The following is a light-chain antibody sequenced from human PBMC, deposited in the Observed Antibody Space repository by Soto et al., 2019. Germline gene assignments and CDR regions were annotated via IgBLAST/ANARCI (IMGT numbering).Light chain of an antibody. V-gene: IGKV3-15*01. J-gene: IGKJ4*01. Sequence: EILMTQSPGTLSESPGERANLTCRASQSVSSKLAWYQQKPGQAPRLLLYGASTRATGIPARFSGSGSDTEFILTISRLQSEDFAVYYCQQYSDWPLTFGGGTKVDIK. CDR2: GAS. CDR3: QQYSDWPLT. CDR1: QSVSSK.